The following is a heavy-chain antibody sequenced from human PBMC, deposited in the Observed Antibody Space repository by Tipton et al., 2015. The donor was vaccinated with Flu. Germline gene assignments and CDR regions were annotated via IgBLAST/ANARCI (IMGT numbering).Heavy chain of an antibody. D-gene: IGHD1-26*01. V-gene: IGHV3-7*01. CDR1: GFTFSSYE. CDR3: LGMGY. J-gene: IGHJ4*02. CDR2: IKQDGSAT. Sequence: SLRLSCVDSGFTFSSYEMNWVRQAPGKGLEWVANIKQDGSATNYGDSVRGRFTISRDNAKNSLYLQLNSLRVEDTAVYFCLGMGYWGQGTLLTVSS.